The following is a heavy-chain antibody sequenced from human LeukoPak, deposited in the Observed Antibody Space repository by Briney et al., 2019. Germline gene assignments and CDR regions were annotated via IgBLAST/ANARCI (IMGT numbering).Heavy chain of an antibody. J-gene: IGHJ4*02. CDR2: ISSSSSYT. CDR3: ARDRRRKGYCSSTSCYVGSDY. CDR1: GFTFSDYY. V-gene: IGHV3-11*06. Sequence: GGSLRLSCAASGFTFSDYYMSWIRQAPGKGLEWVSYISSSSSYTNYADSVKGRFTISSDNAKNSLYLQMNSLRAEDTAVYYCARDRRRKGYCSSTSCYVGSDYWGQGTLVTVSS. D-gene: IGHD2-2*01.